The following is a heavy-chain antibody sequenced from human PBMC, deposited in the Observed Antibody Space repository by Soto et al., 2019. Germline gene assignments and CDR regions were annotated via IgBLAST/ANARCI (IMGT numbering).Heavy chain of an antibody. CDR2: ISSSSSYI. V-gene: IGHV3-21*01. D-gene: IGHD6-19*01. CDR1: GFTFSSYS. CDR3: ARDDGGSGWSNDY. Sequence: EVQLVESGGGLVKPGGSLRLSCAASGFTFSSYSMNWVRQAPGKGLEWVSSISSSSSYIYYADSVKGRFTISRDNAKNSLYLQTHSLRAEDTAVYYCARDDGGSGWSNDYWGQGTLVTVSS. J-gene: IGHJ4*02.